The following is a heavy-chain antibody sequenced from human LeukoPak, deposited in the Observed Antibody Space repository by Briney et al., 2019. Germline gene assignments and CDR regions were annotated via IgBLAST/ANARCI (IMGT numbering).Heavy chain of an antibody. CDR2: IYYSGST. J-gene: IGHJ4*02. V-gene: IGHV4-59*01. CDR3: ARVSRGAAAGASH. CDR1: GYSIRTGYY. Sequence: SETLSLTCDVSGYSIRTGYYWGWVRQPPGKGLEWIGYIYYSGSTNYNPSLKSRVTISVDTSKNQFSLKLSSVTAADTAVYYCARVSRGAAAGASHWGQGTLVTVSS. D-gene: IGHD6-13*01.